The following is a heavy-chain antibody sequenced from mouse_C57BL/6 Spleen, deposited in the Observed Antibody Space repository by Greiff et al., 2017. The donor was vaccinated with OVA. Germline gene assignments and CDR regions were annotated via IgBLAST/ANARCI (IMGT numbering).Heavy chain of an antibody. CDR1: GYTFTSYW. D-gene: IGHD1-1*01. CDR3: AMEYYGSSYDY. V-gene: IGHV1-61*01. CDR2: IYPSDSET. J-gene: IGHJ2*01. Sequence: VQLQQPGAELVRPGSSVKLSCKASGYTFTSYWMDWVKQRPGQGLEWIGNIYPSDSETHYNQKFKDKATLTVDKYSSTAYMQLSSLTSEDSAVYYCAMEYYGSSYDYWGQGTTLTVSS.